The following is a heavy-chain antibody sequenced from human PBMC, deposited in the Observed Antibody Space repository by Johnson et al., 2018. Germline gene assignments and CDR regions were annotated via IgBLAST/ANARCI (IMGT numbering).Heavy chain of an antibody. V-gene: IGHV3-9*01. J-gene: IGHJ6*03. CDR3: AKDRDYDRVYDMDV. CDR2: ISWNSGRI. CDR1: GFTFDDYA. D-gene: IGHD3-22*01. Sequence: VQLVQSGGGLVQPGRSLRLSCAASGFTFDDYAMHWVRQAPGKGLGWVSGISWNSGRIGYADSVKGRFTISRAHAKNSLYLQMNSLRAKDTALDYCAKDRDYDRVYDMDVWGKGTTVTVSS.